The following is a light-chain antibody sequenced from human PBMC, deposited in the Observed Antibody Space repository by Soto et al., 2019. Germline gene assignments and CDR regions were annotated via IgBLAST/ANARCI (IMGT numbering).Light chain of an antibody. CDR1: QNISNW. V-gene: IGKV1-5*03. J-gene: IGKJ1*01. CDR3: QKYCCSWT. CDR2: EAS. Sequence: DIQMTQSPSTLSASVGDTVTINCRANQNISNWLAWYQQKPGKAPKLLIYEASNLEGRVPRRFSGSGSGTEVTLPISSLQPDYFAGYFWQKYCCSWTFGQGTKVEIK.